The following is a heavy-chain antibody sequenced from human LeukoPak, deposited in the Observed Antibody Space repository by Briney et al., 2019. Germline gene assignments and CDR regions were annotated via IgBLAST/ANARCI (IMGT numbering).Heavy chain of an antibody. CDR2: ISSSSSNI. J-gene: IGHJ4*02. CDR1: GFPLSSYS. CDR3: VRVKGTYFDY. D-gene: IGHD1-1*01. V-gene: IGHV3-48*01. Sequence: GGSLRLSCTASGFPLSSYSINWVRQAPGKGLEWISYISSSSSNIYYLHSVQGRLTVSRDNERNSLFLQIDSPRAEDTAVYYCVRVKGTYFDYWGQGSLVTVSS.